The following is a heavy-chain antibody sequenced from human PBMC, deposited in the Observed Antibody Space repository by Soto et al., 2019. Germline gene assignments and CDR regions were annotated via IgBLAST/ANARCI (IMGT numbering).Heavy chain of an antibody. D-gene: IGHD2-15*01. CDR1: GGSFSGYI. Sequence: QVQLQQSGAGLLKPSETLSLTCDVYGGSFSGYIWTWIRQTPGKGLQWIGQINHSGSAHYIPSLKGRVPRSVHTLKCQFPPVLSSVPATLTAAYSCSRGLITASQYSGGRHYIDSWAQRAKVTVSS. CDR2: INHSGSA. CDR3: SRGLITASQYSGGRHYIDS. V-gene: IGHV4-34*01. J-gene: IGHJ4*02.